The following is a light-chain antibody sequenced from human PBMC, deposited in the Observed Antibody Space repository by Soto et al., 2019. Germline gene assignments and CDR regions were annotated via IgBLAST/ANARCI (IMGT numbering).Light chain of an antibody. CDR1: QSVSSSY. Sequence: DIVVTQSPGPLSLSPGERATLSCRASQSVSSSYLAWYQQIPVQAPTLLIYGAASRATGIPDRFSGSGSGTDFSLPISRMEPQDFAVYYCQQYGSSPLFTFGGGTKVDIK. CDR2: GAA. V-gene: IGKV3-20*01. CDR3: QQYGSSPLFT. J-gene: IGKJ4*01.